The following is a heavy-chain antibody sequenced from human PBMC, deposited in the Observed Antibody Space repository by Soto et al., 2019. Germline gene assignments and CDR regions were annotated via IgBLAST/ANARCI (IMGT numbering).Heavy chain of an antibody. D-gene: IGHD1-26*01. J-gene: IGHJ5*02. CDR3: ARDPSGSYFPWFDP. CDR2: MNPNSGYR. Sequence: AAVKVSCKASGYTFTSYDINWVRQAPGQGLEWMGWMNPNSGYRGYAQKFQGRVTMTWDTSISTAYMELSSLRSDDTAVYYCARDPSGSYFPWFDPWGQGTLVTVSS. V-gene: IGHV1-8*01. CDR1: GYTFTSYD.